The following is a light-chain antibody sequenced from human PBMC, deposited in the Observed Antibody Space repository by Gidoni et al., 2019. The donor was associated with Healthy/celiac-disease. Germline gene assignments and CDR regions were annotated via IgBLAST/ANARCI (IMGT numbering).Light chain of an antibody. Sequence: EIVLTQSPATLSLSPGERATLSCRASQIVSSYLAWYQQKPGQAPRLLIYDASNWATGIPARFSGSGSGTDFTLTISSLEPEDFAVYYCQQRSNCTFGGGTKVEIK. CDR1: QIVSSY. CDR2: DAS. CDR3: QQRSNCT. V-gene: IGKV3-11*01. J-gene: IGKJ4*01.